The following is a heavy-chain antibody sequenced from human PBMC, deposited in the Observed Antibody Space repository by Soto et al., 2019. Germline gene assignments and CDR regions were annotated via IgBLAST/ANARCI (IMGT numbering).Heavy chain of an antibody. Sequence: GASVKVSCKASGYTFTSYYMHWVRQAPGQGLEWMGWMNPNSGNTGYAQKFQGRVTMTRNTSISTAYMELSSLRSEDTAVYYCARGFDYDYIWGSYDYWGQGTLVTVSS. D-gene: IGHD3-16*01. J-gene: IGHJ4*02. CDR2: MNPNSGNT. V-gene: IGHV1-8*02. CDR3: ARGFDYDYIWGSYDY. CDR1: GYTFTSYY.